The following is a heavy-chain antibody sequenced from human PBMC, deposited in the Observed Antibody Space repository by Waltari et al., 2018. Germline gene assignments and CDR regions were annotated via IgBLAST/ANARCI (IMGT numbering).Heavy chain of an antibody. Sequence: QVQLVQSGAEVKKPGASVKVSCKASGYTFTGYYMHWVRQAPGQGLEWMGWSNPNSGGTNYEQKFQGRDTMTRDTSISTAYMELSRLRSDDTAVYYCARVNQYYYYGMDVWGQGTTVTVSS. J-gene: IGHJ6*02. CDR1: GYTFTGYY. CDR2: SNPNSGGT. V-gene: IGHV1-2*02. CDR3: ARVNQYYYYGMDV.